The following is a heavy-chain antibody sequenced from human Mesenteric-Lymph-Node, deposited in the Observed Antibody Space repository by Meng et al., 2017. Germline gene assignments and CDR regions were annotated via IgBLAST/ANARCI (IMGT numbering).Heavy chain of an antibody. CDR1: GFTFSSYA. CDR2: ISYDGSNK. V-gene: IGHV3-30*04. J-gene: IGHJ4*02. Sequence: GESLKISCAASGFTFSSYAMHWVRQAPGKGLEWVAVISYDGSNKYYADSVKGRFTISRDNSKNTLYLQMNSLRAEDTAVYYCARDRGIAAAGTFDYWGQGTRVTVSS. CDR3: ARDRGIAAAGTFDY. D-gene: IGHD6-13*01.